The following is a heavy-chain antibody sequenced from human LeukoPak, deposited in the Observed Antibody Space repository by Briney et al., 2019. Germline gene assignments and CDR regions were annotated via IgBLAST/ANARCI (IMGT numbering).Heavy chain of an antibody. CDR3: AREGRGATVVTTGTDAFDI. CDR1: GGSISSSSYY. J-gene: IGHJ3*02. CDR2: IYYSGST. D-gene: IGHD4-23*01. Sequence: SETLSLTCTVSGGSISSSSYYWGWIRQPPGKGLEWIGSIYYSGSTYYNPSLKSRVTISVDTSKNQFSLKLSSVTAEDTAVYYCAREGRGATVVTTGTDAFDIWGQGTMVTVSS. V-gene: IGHV4-39*07.